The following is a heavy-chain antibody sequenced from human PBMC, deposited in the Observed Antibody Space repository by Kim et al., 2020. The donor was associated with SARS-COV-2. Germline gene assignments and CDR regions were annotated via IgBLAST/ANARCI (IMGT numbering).Heavy chain of an antibody. CDR1: GFTFRNYA. Sequence: GGSLRLSCAASGFTFRNYALHWVRQAPGKGPEWLSVISYDGTNKYYADSVKGRFTISRDNSKDTLYLHKNSLRIDDTALYYCVTDVAQWLASRYFYGMDVWGQGTTVTVSS. CDR2: ISYDGTNK. V-gene: IGHV3-30-3*01. CDR3: VTDVAQWLASRYFYGMDV. D-gene: IGHD6-19*01. J-gene: IGHJ6*02.